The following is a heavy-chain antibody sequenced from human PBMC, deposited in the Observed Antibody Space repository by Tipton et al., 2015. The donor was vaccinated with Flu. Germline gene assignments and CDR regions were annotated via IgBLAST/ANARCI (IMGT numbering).Heavy chain of an antibody. D-gene: IGHD6-13*01. V-gene: IGHV5-51*01. CDR3: ARQRYSSSWPPNYYYYGMDV. Sequence: VQLVQSGAEVKKPGESLKISCKGSGYSFTSYWIAWVRQMPGKGLEWMGIIYPGDSDTRDSPSFQGQVTISADKSISTAHLQWSSLKASDTAMYYCARQRYSSSWPPNYYYYGMDVWGQGTTVTVSS. J-gene: IGHJ6*02. CDR1: GYSFTSYW. CDR2: IYPGDSDT.